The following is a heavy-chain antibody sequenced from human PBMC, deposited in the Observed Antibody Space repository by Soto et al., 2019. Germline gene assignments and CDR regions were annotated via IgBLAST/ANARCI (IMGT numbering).Heavy chain of an antibody. CDR2: IYYSGIT. V-gene: IGHV4-39*01. CDR3: ARQPARTSSWYNY. Sequence: SETLSLTCSISGGSISSTSYYWGWIRQPPGKGLEWIGSIYYSGITYYNPSLKSRVTMSVDTSKNQFSLNLGSVTAADTAVYYCARQPARTSSWYNYWGQGTLVTFSS. CDR1: GGSISSTSYY. D-gene: IGHD6-13*01. J-gene: IGHJ4*02.